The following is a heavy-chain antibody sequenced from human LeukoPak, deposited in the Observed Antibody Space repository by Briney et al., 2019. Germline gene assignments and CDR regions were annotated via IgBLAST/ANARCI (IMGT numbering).Heavy chain of an antibody. CDR3: ARDDYGSYGEYFQH. CDR2: ISSSSSTI. J-gene: IGHJ1*01. CDR1: GFTFSSYS. Sequence: PGGSLRLSCAASGFTFSSYSMNWVRQAPGKGLEWVSYISSSSSTIYYADSVKGRFTISRDNAKNSLYLQMNSLRAEDTAVYYCARDDYGSYGEYFQHWGQGTLVTVSS. V-gene: IGHV3-48*04. D-gene: IGHD1-26*01.